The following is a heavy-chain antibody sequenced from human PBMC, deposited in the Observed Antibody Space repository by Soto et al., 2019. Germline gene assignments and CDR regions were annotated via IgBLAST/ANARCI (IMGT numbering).Heavy chain of an antibody. Sequence: GGSLRLSCAASGFTFRNYGMNWVRQAPGKGLEWVSYIGIGSSTKYYADSVKGRFTISRDNAKNSLYLQMNSLRAEDTAVYYCASEYCTNGVCYDEVFFYWGQGALVTVSS. CDR1: GFTFRNYG. CDR2: IGIGSSTK. D-gene: IGHD2-8*01. CDR3: ASEYCTNGVCYDEVFFY. J-gene: IGHJ4*02. V-gene: IGHV3-48*01.